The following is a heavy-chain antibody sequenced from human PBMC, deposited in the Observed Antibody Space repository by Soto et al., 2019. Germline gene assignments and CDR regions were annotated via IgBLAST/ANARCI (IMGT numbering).Heavy chain of an antibody. V-gene: IGHV2-26*01. CDR1: GFSLSNARMG. CDR2: IFSNDEK. D-gene: IGHD6-13*01. CDR3: ARIPRRGIAAAGAPNWFDP. J-gene: IGHJ5*02. Sequence: ESGPTLVNPTETLTLTCTVSGFSLSNARMGVGWIRQPPGKALEWLAHIFSNDEKSYSTSLKSRLTISKDTSKSQVVLTMTNMDPVDTATYYCARIPRRGIAAAGAPNWFDPWGQGTLVTISS.